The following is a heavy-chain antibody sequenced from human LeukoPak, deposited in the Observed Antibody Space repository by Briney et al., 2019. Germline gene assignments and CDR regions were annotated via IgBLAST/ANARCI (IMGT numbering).Heavy chain of an antibody. Sequence: GGSLRLSCAASGFTFSSYSMNWVRQAPGKGLEWVSSISYSSSYINYADSVKGRFTISRDNAKNSLYLQMNSLRAEDTAVYYCARVEGDEYYFDYWGQGTLVTVSS. V-gene: IGHV3-21*04. CDR3: ARVEGDEYYFDY. D-gene: IGHD2-21*02. CDR1: GFTFSSYS. J-gene: IGHJ4*02. CDR2: ISYSSSYI.